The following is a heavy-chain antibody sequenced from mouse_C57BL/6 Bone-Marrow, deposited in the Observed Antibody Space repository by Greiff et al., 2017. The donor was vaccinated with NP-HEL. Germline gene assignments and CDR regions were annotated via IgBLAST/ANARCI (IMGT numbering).Heavy chain of an antibody. CDR2: ISSGSSTI. CDR3: AYPYWYFDV. CDR1: GFTFSDYG. J-gene: IGHJ1*03. V-gene: IGHV5-17*01. Sequence: EVKLVESGGGLVKPGGSLKLSCAASGFTFSDYGMHWVRQAPEKGLEWVAYISSGSSTIYYADTVKGRFTISRDNAKNTLFLQMTSLRSEDTAMYYCAYPYWYFDVWGTGTTVTVSS. D-gene: IGHD5-5*01.